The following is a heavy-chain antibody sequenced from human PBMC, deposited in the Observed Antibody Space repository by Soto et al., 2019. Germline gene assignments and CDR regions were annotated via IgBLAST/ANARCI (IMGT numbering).Heavy chain of an antibody. J-gene: IGHJ3*02. CDR1: GYTFINYG. CDR2: ISTYNGKT. CDR3: ARHRGGWGGDAFDI. D-gene: IGHD6-19*01. V-gene: IGHV1-18*04. Sequence: QVHLVQSGAEVRRPGASVKVSCKAAGYTFINYGFSWVRQAPGQGLEWMGWISTYNGKTNYIQKFQDRVTMTTDTSTDTAYMGLRSLRSDDTAVYYCARHRGGWGGDAFDIWGQGTLVTVSS.